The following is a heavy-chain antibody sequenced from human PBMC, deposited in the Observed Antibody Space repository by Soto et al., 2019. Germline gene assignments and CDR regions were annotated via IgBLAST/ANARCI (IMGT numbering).Heavy chain of an antibody. D-gene: IGHD6-6*01. J-gene: IGHJ4*02. CDR1: DGSVNSDYYY. V-gene: IGHV4-61*01. CDR3: AREYSSSPEAFDL. CDR2: IYYSGRT. Sequence: QVQLQESGPGLVKPSETLALTCTVSDGSVNSDYYYWTWVRQPPGKGLEWIGYIYYSGRTNYNPSLKSRVTISVDASRNQFSLKLSSVTAADPAGFYCAREYSSSPEAFDLWGQGTLVTASS.